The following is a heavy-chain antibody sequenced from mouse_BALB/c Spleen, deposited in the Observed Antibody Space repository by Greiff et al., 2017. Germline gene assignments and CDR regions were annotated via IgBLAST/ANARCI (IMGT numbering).Heavy chain of an antibody. J-gene: IGHJ3*01. CDR1: GFTFSSYG. CDR2: INSNGGST. Sequence: EVQLVESGGGLVQPGGSLKLSCAASGFTFSSYGMSWVRQTPDKRLELVATINSNGGSTYYPDSMKGRFTISRDNAKNTLYLQMSSLKSEDTAMYYCARGSFAYWGQGTLVTVSA. V-gene: IGHV5-6-3*01. CDR3: ARGSFAY.